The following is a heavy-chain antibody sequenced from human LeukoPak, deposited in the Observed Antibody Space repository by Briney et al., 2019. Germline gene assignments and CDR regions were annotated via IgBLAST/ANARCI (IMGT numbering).Heavy chain of an antibody. D-gene: IGHD6-13*01. CDR1: GGSISSYY. J-gene: IGHJ4*02. CDR3: ARTIHSSSWFEIDY. V-gene: IGHV4-59*01. CDR2: IYYSGST. Sequence: SETLSLTCTASGGSISSYYWSWIRQPPGKGLEWIGYIYYSGSTNYSPSLKSRVTISVDTSKNQFSLKLSSVTAADTAVYYCARTIHSSSWFEIDYWGQGTLVTVSS.